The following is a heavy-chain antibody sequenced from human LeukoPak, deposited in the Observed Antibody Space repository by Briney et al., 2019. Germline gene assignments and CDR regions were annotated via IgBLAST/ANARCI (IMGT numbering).Heavy chain of an antibody. CDR2: IYHSGST. J-gene: IGHJ2*01. Sequence: SETLSLTCTVSGGSISSGGYYWSWIRQPPGKGLEWIGYIYHSGSTYYNPSLKSRVTISVDRSKNQFSLKLSSVTAADTAEYYCATAPFRLPGTNWYFDLWGRGTLVTVSS. V-gene: IGHV4-30-2*01. CDR3: ATAPFRLPGTNWYFDL. D-gene: IGHD1-14*01. CDR1: GGSISSGGYY.